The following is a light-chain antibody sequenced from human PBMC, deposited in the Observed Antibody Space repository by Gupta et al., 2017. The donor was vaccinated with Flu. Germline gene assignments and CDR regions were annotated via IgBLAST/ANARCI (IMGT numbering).Light chain of an antibody. Sequence: PVTLSLSPGERATLSCRASQSLTSSYLAWYQQKPGQAPRLLIFGTTNRATGIPDRFSGSGSGTDFTLAISRLEPEDFAVYFCHQYGTSPTFGQGTKVEI. CDR1: QSLTSSY. J-gene: IGKJ1*01. V-gene: IGKV3-20*01. CDR3: HQYGTSPT. CDR2: GTT.